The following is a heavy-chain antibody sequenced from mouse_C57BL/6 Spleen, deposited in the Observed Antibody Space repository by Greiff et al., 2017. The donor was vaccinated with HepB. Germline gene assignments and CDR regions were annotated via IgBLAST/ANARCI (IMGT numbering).Heavy chain of an antibody. J-gene: IGHJ1*03. CDR1: GYAFTNYL. Sequence: QVHVKQPGAELVRPGTSVKVSCKASGYAFTNYLIEWVKQRPGQGLEWIGVINPGSGGTNYNEKFKGKATLTADKSSSTAYMQLSSLTSEDSAVYFCAGEGGYDPDFDVRGTGATVTVAS. D-gene: IGHD2-3*01. V-gene: IGHV1-54*01. CDR2: INPGSGGT. CDR3: AGEGGYDPDFDV.